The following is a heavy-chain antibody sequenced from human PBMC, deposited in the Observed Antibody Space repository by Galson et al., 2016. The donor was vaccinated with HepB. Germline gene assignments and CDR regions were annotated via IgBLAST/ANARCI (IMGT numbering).Heavy chain of an antibody. V-gene: IGHV3-72*01. J-gene: IGHJ6*02. D-gene: IGHD6-13*01. Sequence: SLRLSCAASGFTLSDHYMDWFRQAPGKGLEWVGRTRNKANTYTTKYAASVKGRFTISRDESESSLYLQMNSLKTEDTAVYYCARGPRGTTAAGSPQYFYGMDVWGQGTTVTVSS. CDR1: GFTLSDHY. CDR2: TRNKANTYTT. CDR3: ARGPRGTTAAGSPQYFYGMDV.